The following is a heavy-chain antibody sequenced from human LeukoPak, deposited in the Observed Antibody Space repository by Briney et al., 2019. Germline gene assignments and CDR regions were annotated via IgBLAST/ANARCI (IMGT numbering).Heavy chain of an antibody. CDR1: GFTFSSYA. D-gene: IGHD3-22*01. CDR3: ARWYYYETSGLYYGSFDN. J-gene: IGHJ5*02. V-gene: IGHV3-23*01. Sequence: SGGSLRLSCAASGFTFSSYAMSWVRQAPGKGLEWVSSFSGSGGSTYYADSVKGRFTISRDNSKNTLYLQMNSLRAEDTAVYYCARWYYYETSGLYYGSFDNWGQGTLVTVSS. CDR2: FSGSGGST.